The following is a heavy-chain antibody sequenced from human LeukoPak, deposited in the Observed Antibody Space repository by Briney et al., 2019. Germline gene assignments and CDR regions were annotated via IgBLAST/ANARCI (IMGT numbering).Heavy chain of an antibody. J-gene: IGHJ6*03. CDR2: IKQDGSEK. Sequence: GGSLRLSCAASGFTFSNYAMSWVRQAPGKGLEWVATIKQDGSEKYYVDSVKGRFTISRDNAKNSLYLQMNSLRAEDTAVYYCARESRGYDILTGKYHRGYYSYYMDVWGKGTTVTVSS. CDR1: GFTFSNYA. V-gene: IGHV3-7*01. CDR3: ARESRGYDILTGKYHRGYYSYYMDV. D-gene: IGHD3-9*01.